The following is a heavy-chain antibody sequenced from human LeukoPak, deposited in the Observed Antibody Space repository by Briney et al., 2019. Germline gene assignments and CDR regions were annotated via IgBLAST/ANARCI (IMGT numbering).Heavy chain of an antibody. D-gene: IGHD2-2*01. CDR3: AREDCSSTSCYGFDY. J-gene: IGHJ4*02. CDR2: ISYDGSNK. CDR1: GFTFSSYA. V-gene: IGHV3-30*04. Sequence: GGSLRLSCAASGFTFSSYAMHWVRQAPGKGLEWVAVISYDGSNKYYADSVKGRFTISRDNSKNTLYLQMNSLRAEDTAVYYCAREDCSSTSCYGFDYWGQGTLVTVSS.